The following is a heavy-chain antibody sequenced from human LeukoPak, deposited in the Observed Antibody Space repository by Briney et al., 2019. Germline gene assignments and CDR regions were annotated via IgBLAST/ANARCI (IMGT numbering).Heavy chain of an antibody. CDR1: GGSFSGYY. D-gene: IGHD2-2*01. CDR3: ARAPPNLGYCSSTSCRKKKGNYYYYGMDV. J-gene: IGHJ6*02. Sequence: TSETLSLTCAVYGGSFSGYYWSWIRQPPGKGLEWIGEINHSGSTNYNPSLKSRVTISVDTSKNQFSLKLSSVTAADTAVYYCARAPPNLGYCSSTSCRKKKGNYYYYGMDVWGQGTTVTVSS. CDR2: INHSGST. V-gene: IGHV4-34*01.